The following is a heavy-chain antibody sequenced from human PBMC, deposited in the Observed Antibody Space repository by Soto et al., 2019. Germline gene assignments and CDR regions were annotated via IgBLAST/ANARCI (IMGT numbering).Heavy chain of an antibody. V-gene: IGHV4-59*01. CDR1: GGSISSYY. CDR3: AGEARYYYDSSGYR. CDR2: IYYSGST. J-gene: IGHJ4*02. Sequence: SETLSLTCTVSGGSISSYYWSWIRQPPGKGLEWIGYIYYSGSTNYNPSLKSRVTISVDTSKNQFSLKLSSVTAADTAVYYCAGEARYYYDSSGYRWGQGTLVTVSS. D-gene: IGHD3-22*01.